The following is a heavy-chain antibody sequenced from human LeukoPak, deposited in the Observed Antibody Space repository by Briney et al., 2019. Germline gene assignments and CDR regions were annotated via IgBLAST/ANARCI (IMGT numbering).Heavy chain of an antibody. V-gene: IGHV4-34*01. CDR1: GFTFSSYE. J-gene: IGHJ4*02. CDR3: ARAGSSSGRFDY. CDR2: INHSGST. D-gene: IGHD6-6*01. Sequence: PGGSLRLSCAASGFTFSSYEMNWVRQAPGKGLEWIGEINHSGSTNYNPSLKSRVTISVDTSKNQFSLKLSSVTAADTAVYYCARAGSSSGRFDYWGQGTLVTVSS.